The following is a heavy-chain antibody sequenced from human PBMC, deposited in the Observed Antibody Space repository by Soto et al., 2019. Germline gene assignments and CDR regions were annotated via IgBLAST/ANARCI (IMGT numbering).Heavy chain of an antibody. J-gene: IGHJ5*02. CDR1: GGSINHYY. D-gene: IGHD6-13*01. Sequence: PSETLSLTCTVSGGSINHYYWTWIRQPPGKGLEWMGYIYYSGTTTNYNPSLKSRFTISRDNSKNSLYLQMNRLGTEDTAFYYCAKDTDSSSWYSPWFDPWGQGTLVTVSS. CDR2: IYYSGTTT. V-gene: IGHV4-59*01. CDR3: AKDTDSSSWYSPWFDP.